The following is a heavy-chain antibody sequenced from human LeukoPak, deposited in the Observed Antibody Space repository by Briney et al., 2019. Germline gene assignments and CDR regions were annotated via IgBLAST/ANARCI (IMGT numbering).Heavy chain of an antibody. CDR1: GFTFSSYA. J-gene: IGHJ4*02. D-gene: IGHD3-22*01. Sequence: GGSLRLSCAASGFTFSSYAMSWVRQAPGKGLEWVSAISGSGGSTYYADSVKGRFTISRDNSKNTLYLQMNSLRAEDTAIYYCAKRGGVSYYYDSSGYSAPFGYWGQGTLVTVSS. CDR3: AKRGGVSYYYDSSGYSAPFGY. V-gene: IGHV3-23*01. CDR2: ISGSGGST.